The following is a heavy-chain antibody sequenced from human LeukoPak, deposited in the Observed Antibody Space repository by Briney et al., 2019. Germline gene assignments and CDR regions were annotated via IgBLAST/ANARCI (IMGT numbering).Heavy chain of an antibody. CDR2: ISGSGGNT. CDR1: GFTFSSYA. D-gene: IGHD2-2*01. J-gene: IGHJ4*02. Sequence: GGSLRLSCAASGFTFSSYAMSCVRQAPGKGLEWVSVISGSGGNTYYADSVKGRFTISRDNSKNTLYLQMSGLRAEDTAVYYCARCGGTHCGSTSSFDYWGQGTLVTVSS. CDR3: ARCGGTHCGSTSSFDY. V-gene: IGHV3-23*01.